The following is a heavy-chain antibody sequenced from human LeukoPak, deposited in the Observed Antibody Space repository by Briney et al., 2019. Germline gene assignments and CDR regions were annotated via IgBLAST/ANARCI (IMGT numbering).Heavy chain of an antibody. J-gene: IGHJ4*02. CDR1: GGSISSYY. Sequence: SETLSLTCTVSGGSISSYYWGLIRQPPGKGLEWVGYIYYSGSTNYNPSLKSRVTISVDTSKNQFSLKLSSVTAADTAVYYCARLRSWHRNRRLDYFDYWGQGTLVTVSS. CDR2: IYYSGST. CDR3: ARLRSWHRNRRLDYFDY. D-gene: IGHD5-12*01. V-gene: IGHV4-59*08.